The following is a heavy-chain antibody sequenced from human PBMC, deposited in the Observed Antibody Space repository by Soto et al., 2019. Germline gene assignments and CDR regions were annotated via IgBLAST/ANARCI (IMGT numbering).Heavy chain of an antibody. CDR1: GGTFSRYT. CDR2: IIPIVDIP. V-gene: IGHV1-69*02. D-gene: IGHD2-8*02. Sequence: QVQLVQSGAEVTKPGSSVKVSCKASGGTFSRYTFTWVRQAPGQGLEWMGRIIPIVDIPNYAQKFQGRVTITADKSTSTAYMELSRLTSDDTAVYYCASHFTGVLVLGTSPPGGDNFGWDVWGQGTTVSVS. J-gene: IGHJ6*02. CDR3: ASHFTGVLVLGTSPPGGDNFGWDV.